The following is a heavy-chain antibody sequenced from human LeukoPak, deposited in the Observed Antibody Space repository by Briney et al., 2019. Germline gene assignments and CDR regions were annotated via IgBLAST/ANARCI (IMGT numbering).Heavy chain of an antibody. CDR3: AKMVSRPY. J-gene: IGHJ4*02. D-gene: IGHD2-8*01. Sequence: GGSLRLSCAASGFTFSGYWMTWVRQAPGKGLEWVANIKQDGSDKYYVDPVKGRFTVSRDNAKNSLYLQMNSLRAEDTAVYYCAKMVSRPYWGQGTLVTVSS. V-gene: IGHV3-7*01. CDR1: GFTFSGYW. CDR2: IKQDGSDK.